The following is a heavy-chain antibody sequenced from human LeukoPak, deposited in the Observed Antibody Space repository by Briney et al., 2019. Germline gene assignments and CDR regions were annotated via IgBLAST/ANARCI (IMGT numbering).Heavy chain of an antibody. CDR3: AKHFGSGDYYNFFDD. CDR2: ISFSGDNT. V-gene: IGHV3-23*01. CDR1: GFTFRDSA. J-gene: IGHJ4*02. D-gene: IGHD3-10*01. Sequence: GGSLRLSCAASGFTFRDSAMSWVRQAPGKGLEWVSLISFSGDNTYYTDSVKGRFTISRDNSKNTLFLQMNSLRAEDTALYYCAKHFGSGDYYNFFDDWGQGTLVSVSS.